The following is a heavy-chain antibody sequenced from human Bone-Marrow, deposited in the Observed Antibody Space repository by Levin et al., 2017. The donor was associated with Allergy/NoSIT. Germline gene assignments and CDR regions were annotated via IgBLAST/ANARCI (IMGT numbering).Heavy chain of an antibody. CDR3: GKDVSHYDTSGYIDY. J-gene: IGHJ4*02. Sequence: PGESLKISCAASGFNFGDHAMHWVHQGPGKGLQWVSGISWNGAIIGYADSLKGRFTISRDNAKNSLYLEIYSLRPEDTAFYYCGKDVSHYDTSGYIDYWGQGTLVTVSS. D-gene: IGHD3-22*01. CDR1: GFNFGDHA. V-gene: IGHV3-9*01. CDR2: ISWNGAII.